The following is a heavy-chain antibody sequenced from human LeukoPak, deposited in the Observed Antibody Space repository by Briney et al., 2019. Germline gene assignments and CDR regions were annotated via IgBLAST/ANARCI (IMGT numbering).Heavy chain of an antibody. CDR1: GGSFSGYY. CDR3: ARESGYSYGGKFDY. D-gene: IGHD5-18*01. V-gene: IGHV4-34*01. J-gene: IGHJ4*02. Sequence: PSETLSLTCAVYGGSFSGYYWSWIRQPPGKGLEWIGEINHSGSTNYNPSLKSRVTISVDTSKNQFSLKLSSVTAADTAVYYCARESGYSYGGKFDYWGQGTLVTVSS. CDR2: INHSGST.